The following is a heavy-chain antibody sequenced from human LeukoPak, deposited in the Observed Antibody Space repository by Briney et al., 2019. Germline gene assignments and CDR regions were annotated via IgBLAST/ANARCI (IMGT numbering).Heavy chain of an antibody. J-gene: IGHJ5*02. D-gene: IGHD6-6*01. V-gene: IGHV1-69*06. CDR3: AMAYKQLVRGFDP. CDR1: GGTFSSYA. CDR2: IIPIFGTA. Sequence: GASVKVSCKASGGTFSSYAISWVRQAPGQGLEWMGGIIPIFGTANYAQKFRGRVTITADKSTSTAYMELSSLRSEDTAVYYCAMAYKQLVRGFDPWGQGTLVTVSS.